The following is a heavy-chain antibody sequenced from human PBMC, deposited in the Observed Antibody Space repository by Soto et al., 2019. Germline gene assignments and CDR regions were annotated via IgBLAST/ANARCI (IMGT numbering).Heavy chain of an antibody. CDR1: SGSITSSNW. D-gene: IGHD2-8*01. Sequence: QVQLQESGPGLVKPSVTLSLTCAVSSGSITSSNWWRWVRQPPGKGLEWIGEIFHNGNTYYNPSLKSRVTMSVDTSKNQSSLNLGSVTAADTAVYYCARRTWGMDVWGQGTTVTVSS. CDR3: ARRTWGMDV. J-gene: IGHJ6*02. CDR2: IFHNGNT. V-gene: IGHV4-4*02.